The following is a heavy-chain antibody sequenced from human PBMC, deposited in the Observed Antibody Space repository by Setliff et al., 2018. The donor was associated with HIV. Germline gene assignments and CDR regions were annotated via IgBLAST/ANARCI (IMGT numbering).Heavy chain of an antibody. CDR1: GFTFSSYA. CDR2: VSPSGDAT. CDR3: AKSALLWFGTSNWFDS. J-gene: IGHJ5*01. Sequence: GGSLRLSCASPGFTFSSYAMTWVRQAPGKGLECVSTVSPSGDATYYADSVKGRFTVSRDNSRSTLYLQMNNLRAEDTAVYHCAKSALLWFGTSNWFDSWGQGTLVTVSS. V-gene: IGHV3-23*01. D-gene: IGHD3-10*01.